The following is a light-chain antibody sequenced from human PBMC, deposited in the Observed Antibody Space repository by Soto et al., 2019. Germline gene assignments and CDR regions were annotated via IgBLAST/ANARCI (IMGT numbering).Light chain of an antibody. CDR3: QKSPVGPQT. CDR1: QSIARY. J-gene: IGKJ1*01. Sequence: QMTQSPSSLSASVGDRVTITCRASQSIARYLNWYQQKLGQAPKLLIYATSDLKFGVPSRFSGSGSRTDFTLTISSLQPEDFATYYCQKSPVGPQTFGQGTKVEI. CDR2: ATS. V-gene: IGKV1-39*01.